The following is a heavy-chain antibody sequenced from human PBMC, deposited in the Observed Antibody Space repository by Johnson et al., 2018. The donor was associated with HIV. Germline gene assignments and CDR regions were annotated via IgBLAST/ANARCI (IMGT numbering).Heavy chain of an antibody. V-gene: IGHV3-30*18. CDR3: AKGEEWVVPDSGDAFDI. J-gene: IGHJ3*02. CDR2: ISYDGGNK. D-gene: IGHD6-19*01. Sequence: QVQLVESGGGVVQPGRSLRLSCAASGFTVSSNYMSWVRQAPGKGLEWVAVISYDGGNKYYADSVKGRFTISRDNSKNTLYLQMNSLRAGDTGVYYCAKGEEWVVPDSGDAFDIWGQGTMVTVSS. CDR1: GFTVSSNY.